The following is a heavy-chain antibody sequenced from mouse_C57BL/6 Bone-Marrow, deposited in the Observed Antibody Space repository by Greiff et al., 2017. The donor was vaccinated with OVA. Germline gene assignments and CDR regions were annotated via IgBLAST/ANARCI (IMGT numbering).Heavy chain of an antibody. D-gene: IGHD1-1*01. CDR1: GYAFSSSW. Sequence: QVQLQQSGPELVKPGASVKISCKASGYAFSSSWMNWVKQRPGKGLEWIGRIYPGDGDTNYNGKFKGKATLTADKSSSTAYMQLSSLTSEDSAVYFCARSVYYGSSLFYAMDYWGQGTSVTVSS. CDR3: ARSVYYGSSLFYAMDY. J-gene: IGHJ4*01. CDR2: IYPGDGDT. V-gene: IGHV1-82*01.